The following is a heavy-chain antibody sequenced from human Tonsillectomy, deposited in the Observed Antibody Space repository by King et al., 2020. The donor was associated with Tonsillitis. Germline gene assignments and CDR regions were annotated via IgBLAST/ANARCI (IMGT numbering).Heavy chain of an antibody. D-gene: IGHD5-18*01. V-gene: IGHV3-30*04. J-gene: IGHJ4*02. CDR1: GFPSSNYA. Sequence: VQLVESGGGVVQPGRSLRLSCAASGFPSSNYAFHWVRQAPGKGLEWVTIISFDGSNKYYADSVKGRFTISRDNSKNTLYLQMNSLRVEDTAVYYCARSGLDRWAAMVPIDYWGQGTLVTVSS. CDR2: ISFDGSNK. CDR3: ARSGLDRWAAMVPIDY.